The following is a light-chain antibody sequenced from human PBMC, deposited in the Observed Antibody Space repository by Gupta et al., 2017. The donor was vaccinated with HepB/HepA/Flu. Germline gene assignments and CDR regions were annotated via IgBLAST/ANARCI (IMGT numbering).Light chain of an antibody. CDR3: QKQNSSPRT. Sequence: DMQMTQSPSSLSASLGDRVTITCRASQGISNYLAWYQQKPGKAPKLLIYAASTVQSGVPSRFSGSESGTDFTLTISSLQPEDVVTYYCQKQNSSPRTFGQGTKVEIK. CDR2: AAS. J-gene: IGKJ1*01. V-gene: IGKV1-27*01. CDR1: QGISNY.